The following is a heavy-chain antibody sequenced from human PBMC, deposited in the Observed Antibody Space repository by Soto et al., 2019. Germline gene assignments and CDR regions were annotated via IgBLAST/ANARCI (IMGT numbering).Heavy chain of an antibody. V-gene: IGHV5-10-1*01. J-gene: IGHJ3*02. CDR3: AGSRPSLDAFDI. Sequence: GESLKISCKGSGYSFTSYWISWVRQMPGKGLEWMGRIDPSDSYTNYSPSFQGHVTISADKSISTAYLQWSSLKASDTAMYYCAGSRPSLDAFDIWGQGTMVTVSS. CDR1: GYSFTSYW. CDR2: IDPSDSYT. D-gene: IGHD2-2*01.